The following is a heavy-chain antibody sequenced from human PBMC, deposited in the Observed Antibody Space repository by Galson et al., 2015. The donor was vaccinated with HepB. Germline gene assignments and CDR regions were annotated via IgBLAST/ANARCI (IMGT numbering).Heavy chain of an antibody. CDR1: GFTVSSNW. V-gene: IGHV3-7*03. D-gene: IGHD3-3*01. Sequence: SLRLSCAASGFTVSSNWMSWVRQAPGKGLEWVANIKQDESEKYYVDSVKGRFTISRDNAKNSLYLQMNSLRAEDTAVYYCARGAVLRFLEWLLSPYFDYWGQGTLVTVSS. J-gene: IGHJ4*02. CDR3: ARGAVLRFLEWLLSPYFDY. CDR2: IKQDESEK.